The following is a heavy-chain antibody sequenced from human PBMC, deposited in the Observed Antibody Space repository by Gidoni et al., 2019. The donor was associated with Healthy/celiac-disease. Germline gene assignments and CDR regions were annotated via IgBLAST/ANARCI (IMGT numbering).Heavy chain of an antibody. V-gene: IGHV3-23*01. CDR2: ISGSGGST. CDR1: GFTFSSYA. D-gene: IGHD6-13*01. J-gene: IGHJ5*02. Sequence: VQLLESGGGVVQPGGSLRLPCAASGFTFSSYAMSWVRQAPGTGLEWVSAISGSGGSTYSADSVKGRFTISRDNSKNTLYLQMNSLRAEDTAVYYCAKDPMGIAAAGFDPWGQGTLVTVSS. CDR3: AKDPMGIAAAGFDP.